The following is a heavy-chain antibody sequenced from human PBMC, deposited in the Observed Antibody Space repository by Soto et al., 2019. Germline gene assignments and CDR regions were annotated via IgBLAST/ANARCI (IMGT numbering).Heavy chain of an antibody. D-gene: IGHD1-26*01. Sequence: GCLRLSCAASGFTFSGYAISWVRQAPGKGLEWVSAISGSGGSTYYADSVKGRFTISRDNSKNTLYLQMNSLRSEDTAVHYCATANNTSPFDYWGQGTQVTVSS. CDR1: GFTFSGYA. J-gene: IGHJ4*02. CDR2: ISGSGGST. V-gene: IGHV3-23*01. CDR3: ATANNTSPFDY.